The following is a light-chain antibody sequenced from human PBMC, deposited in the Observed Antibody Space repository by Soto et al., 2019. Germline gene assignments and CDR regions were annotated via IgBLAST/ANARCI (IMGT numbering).Light chain of an antibody. CDR1: QSISGS. J-gene: IGKJ5*01. V-gene: IGKV1-5*01. Sequence: DIQMTQSPSNLSASVGDRVTITCRASQSISGSLAWYQQKPGKAPKLLIYAASSLQSGVPSRFSGSGSGTEFTLTISSLQPDDFATYYCQQYNTYSTFGQGTRLENK. CDR3: QQYNTYST. CDR2: AAS.